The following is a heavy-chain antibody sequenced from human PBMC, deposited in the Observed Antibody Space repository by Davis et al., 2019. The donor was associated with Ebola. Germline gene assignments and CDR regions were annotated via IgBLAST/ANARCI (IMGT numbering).Heavy chain of an antibody. Sequence: SETLSLTCTVSGGSISSSSYYWGWIRQPPGKGLEWIGSIYYSGSTYYNPSLKSRVTISVDTSKNQFSLKLSSVTAADTAVYYCARWRGYDYGGDYWGQGTLVTVSS. CDR3: ARWRGYDYGGDY. CDR1: GGSISSSSYY. CDR2: IYYSGST. J-gene: IGHJ4*02. D-gene: IGHD5-12*01. V-gene: IGHV4-39*07.